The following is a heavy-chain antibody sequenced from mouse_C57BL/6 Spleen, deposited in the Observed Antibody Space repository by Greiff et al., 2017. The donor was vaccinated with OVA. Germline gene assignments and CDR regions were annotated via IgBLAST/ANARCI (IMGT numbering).Heavy chain of an antibody. CDR3: ARSHYGSSSAWFAY. Sequence: DVMLVESGGGLVKPGGSLKLSCAASGFTFSDYGMHWVRQAPEKGLEWVAYISSGSSTIYYADTVKGRITISRDNAKNNLFLQMTSLRSEDTAMYYCARSHYGSSSAWFAYWGQGTLVTVSA. CDR2: ISSGSSTI. D-gene: IGHD1-1*01. CDR1: GFTFSDYG. J-gene: IGHJ3*01. V-gene: IGHV5-17*01.